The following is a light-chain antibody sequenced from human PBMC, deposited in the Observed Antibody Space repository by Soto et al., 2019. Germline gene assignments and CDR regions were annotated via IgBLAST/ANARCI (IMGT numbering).Light chain of an antibody. V-gene: IGKV1-8*01. Sequence: AIRLTQSPSLFSASTGDRVTITCRASQGISSYLAWYAQKPGKAPKIMIYAASTLPSGVPSMFSGSGAGPDCTLTISSLQPEDVATDDCQQSYSTPQTFGQGTKVDIK. CDR3: QQSYSTPQT. CDR1: QGISSY. CDR2: AAS. J-gene: IGKJ1*01.